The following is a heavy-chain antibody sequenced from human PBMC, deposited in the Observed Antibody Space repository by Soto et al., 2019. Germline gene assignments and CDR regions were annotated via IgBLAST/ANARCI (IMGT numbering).Heavy chain of an antibody. D-gene: IGHD3-3*01. J-gene: IGHJ5*02. CDR3: ARGPSGIFGVIIGWFDP. V-gene: IGHV3-21*01. CDR1: GFTFNSYS. CDR2: ISSSSSYI. Sequence: PGGSLRLSCAASGFTFNSYSMNWVRQAPGKGLEWVSSISSSSSYIYYADSVKGRFTISRDNAKNSLYLQMNSLRAEDTAVYYCARGPSGIFGVIIGWFDPWGQGTLVTVSS.